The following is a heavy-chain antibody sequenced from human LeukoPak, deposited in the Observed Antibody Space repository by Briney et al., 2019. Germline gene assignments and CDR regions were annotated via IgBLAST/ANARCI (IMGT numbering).Heavy chain of an antibody. CDR1: GYTFTSYY. CDR2: IIPIFGTA. Sequence: ASVKVSCKASGYTFTSYYMHWWRQAPGQGLEWMGGIIPIFGTANYAQKFQGRVTITADESTSTAYMELSSLRSEDTAVYYCASELYSGSYDYFDYWGQGTLVTVSS. CDR3: ASELYSGSYDYFDY. V-gene: IGHV1-69*13. J-gene: IGHJ4*02. D-gene: IGHD1-26*01.